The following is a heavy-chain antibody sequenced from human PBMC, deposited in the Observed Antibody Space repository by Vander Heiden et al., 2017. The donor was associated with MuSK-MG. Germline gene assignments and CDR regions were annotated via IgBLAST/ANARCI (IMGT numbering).Heavy chain of an antibody. V-gene: IGHV4-38-2*01. D-gene: IGHD5-12*01. CDR3: ASTTGWGWLPSGY. J-gene: IGHJ4*02. CDR1: GYSISSGYY. Sequence: QVQLQESGQGLVKPSETLSLTCAVSGYSISSGYYWGWIRQPPGKGLEWIGSIYHSGSTYYNPSLKSRVTISVDTSKNQFSLKLSSVTAADTAVYYCASTTGWGWLPSGYWGQGTLVTVSS. CDR2: IYHSGST.